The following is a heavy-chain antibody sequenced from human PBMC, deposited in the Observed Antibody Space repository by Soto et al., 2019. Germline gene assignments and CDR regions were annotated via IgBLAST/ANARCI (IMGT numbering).Heavy chain of an antibody. J-gene: IGHJ4*02. CDR1: GFTFSDAY. Sequence: SGGSVRLSCAASGFTFSDAYMSWARQAPGKGLEWVARVKSKGHGGTTDYAAPVKGRFTISRDDSKAMLYLQMNSLKTDDTAAYFCTTDRGITVRPLFDLWGQGTLVTVSS. CDR2: VKSKGHGGTT. D-gene: IGHD3-10*01. V-gene: IGHV3-15*01. CDR3: TTDRGITVRPLFDL.